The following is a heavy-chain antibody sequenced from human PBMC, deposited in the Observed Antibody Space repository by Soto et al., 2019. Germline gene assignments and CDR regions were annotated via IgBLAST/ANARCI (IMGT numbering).Heavy chain of an antibody. CDR1: GFTFSSYA. J-gene: IGHJ4*02. Sequence: PGGSLRLSCAASGFTFSSYAMSWVRQAPGKGLEWVSAISGSGGSTYYADPVKGRFTISRDNSKNTLYLQMNSLRAEDTAVYYCAKDYPRSIAAAGLRPLDYWGQGTLVTVSS. CDR3: AKDYPRSIAAAGLRPLDY. D-gene: IGHD6-13*01. CDR2: ISGSGGST. V-gene: IGHV3-23*01.